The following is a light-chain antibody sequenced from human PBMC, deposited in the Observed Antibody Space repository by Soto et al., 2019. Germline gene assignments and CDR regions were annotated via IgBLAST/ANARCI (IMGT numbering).Light chain of an antibody. CDR1: SSNIGSNA. CDR2: SND. Sequence: QSALTQPPSASGTPGQRVTISCSGSSSNIGSNAVNWYQLLPGTAPKLLIYSNDRRPSGVPDRFSGSKSGTSASLAISGLQSEDEADYYCAAWDDTLNGVVFGGGTKLTVL. CDR3: AAWDDTLNGVV. V-gene: IGLV1-44*01. J-gene: IGLJ2*01.